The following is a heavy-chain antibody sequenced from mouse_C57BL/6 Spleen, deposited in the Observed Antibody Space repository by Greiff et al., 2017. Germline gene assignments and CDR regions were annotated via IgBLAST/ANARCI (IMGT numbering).Heavy chain of an antibody. CDR1: GYTFTSYW. J-gene: IGHJ4*01. CDR2: IDPSDSYT. V-gene: IGHV1-69*01. CDR3: ARRGSYYAMDY. Sequence: QVQLQQPGAELVMPGASVKLSCKASGYTFTSYWMHWVKQRPGQGLEWIGEIDPSDSYTNYNQKFKGKSTLTVDKSSSTAYMQLSSLTSEDSAVYYCARRGSYYAMDYWGQGTSVTGSS.